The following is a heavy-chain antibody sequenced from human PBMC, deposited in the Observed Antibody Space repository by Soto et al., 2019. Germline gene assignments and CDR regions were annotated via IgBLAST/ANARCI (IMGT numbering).Heavy chain of an antibody. CDR1: GGSISSSNYY. D-gene: IGHD3-9*01. CDR2: IYYIGST. J-gene: IGHJ5*02. CDR3: ARLRILTGYPRRFDP. Sequence: SETLSLTCTVSGGSISSSNYYWAWIRQPPGKGLEWIGSIYYIGSTYSNPSLKSRVTMSVDTSKNQFSLKLSSVTAADTAVYYSARLRILTGYPRRFDPWGQGTLVTV. V-gene: IGHV4-39*01.